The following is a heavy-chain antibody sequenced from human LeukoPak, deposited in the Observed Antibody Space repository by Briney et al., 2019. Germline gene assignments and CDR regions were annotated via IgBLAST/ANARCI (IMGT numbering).Heavy chain of an antibody. Sequence: GGSLRLSCAASGFTFSSYSMNWVRQAPGKGLEWVSYISSSSSTIYYAGSVKGRFTISRDNTKNSLYLQMNSLRAEDTAVYYCARDFGVALDYWGQGTLVTVSS. V-gene: IGHV3-48*04. D-gene: IGHD3-3*01. CDR2: ISSSSSTI. CDR3: ARDFGVALDY. CDR1: GFTFSSYS. J-gene: IGHJ4*02.